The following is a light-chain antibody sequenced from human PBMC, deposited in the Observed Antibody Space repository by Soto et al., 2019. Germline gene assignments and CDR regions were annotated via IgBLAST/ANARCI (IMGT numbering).Light chain of an antibody. J-gene: IGLJ3*02. CDR2: DVH. CDR1: SSDVGSDNY. Sequence: QSALTQPASVSGSPGQSIAISCTGTSSDVGSDNYVSWYQHHPGRAPKLIIYDVHNRPSGVSNRFSGSKSGNTASLTITGLQAEDEADYYGSSYTTSITLVFGGGTQLTVL. CDR3: SSYTTSITLV. V-gene: IGLV2-14*03.